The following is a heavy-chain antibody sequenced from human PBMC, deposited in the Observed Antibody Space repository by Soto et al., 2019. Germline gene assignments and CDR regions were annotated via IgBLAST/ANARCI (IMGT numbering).Heavy chain of an antibody. V-gene: IGHV1-46*01. CDR1: GYNFTSRY. CDR3: ARVGYSSTGTTFHYHGLDV. J-gene: IGHJ6*02. CDR2: IYPRGGTT. D-gene: IGHD3-22*01. Sequence: ASVEVSCKSSGYNFTSRYMHWVRQAPGQGLESMGIIYPRGGTTIYAQKFQGRVTMTRDTSTHTFYMELSSLRSEDTAMYYCARVGYSSTGTTFHYHGLDVWGQGTTVTVSS.